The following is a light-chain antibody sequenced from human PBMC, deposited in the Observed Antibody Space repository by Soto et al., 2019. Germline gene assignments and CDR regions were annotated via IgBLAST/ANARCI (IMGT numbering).Light chain of an antibody. Sequence: EIVMTQSPATLSVSPGERATLSFRASQSVSSNLAWYQHKPGQAPRLLIFGASSRASGIPARFSASGSGTEFTLTISSLQSEDFAVYYCQHYNNWPFAFGPGTKVDIK. CDR1: QSVSSN. J-gene: IGKJ3*01. CDR3: QHYNNWPFA. V-gene: IGKV3-15*01. CDR2: GAS.